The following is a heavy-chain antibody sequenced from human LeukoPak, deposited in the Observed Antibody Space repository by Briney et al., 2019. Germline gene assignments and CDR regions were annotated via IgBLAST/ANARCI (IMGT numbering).Heavy chain of an antibody. Sequence: GESLKISCKGSGYTFTSYGISWVRQAPGQGLEWMGWISAYNGNTNYAQKLQGRVTMTTDTSTSTAYMELRSLRSDDTAVYYCAGVGVPAAIGVCWGQGTLVTASS. J-gene: IGHJ4*02. V-gene: IGHV1-18*01. CDR3: AGVGVPAAIGVC. CDR1: GYTFTSYG. CDR2: ISAYNGNT. D-gene: IGHD2-2*01.